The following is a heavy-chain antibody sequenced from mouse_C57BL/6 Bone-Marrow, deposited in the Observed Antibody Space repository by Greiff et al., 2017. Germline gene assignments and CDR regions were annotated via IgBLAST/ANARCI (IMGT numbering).Heavy chain of an antibody. CDR2: INPYNGGT. CDR3: ARPYYYGSSSYFDY. J-gene: IGHJ2*01. CDR1: GYTFTDYY. D-gene: IGHD1-1*01. Sequence: VQLQQSGPVLVKPGASVKMSCKASGYTFTDYYMNWVKQSHGKSLEWIGVINPYNGGTSYNQKFKGKATLTVDKSSSTAYMELNILTSEDSAVYYCARPYYYGSSSYFDYWGQGTTLTVSS. V-gene: IGHV1-19*01.